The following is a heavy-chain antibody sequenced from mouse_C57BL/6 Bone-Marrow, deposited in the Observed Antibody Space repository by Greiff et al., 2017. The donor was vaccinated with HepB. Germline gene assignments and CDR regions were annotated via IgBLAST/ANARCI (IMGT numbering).Heavy chain of an antibody. Sequence: QVHVKQPGAELVKPGASVKLSCKASGYTFTSYWMQWVKQRPGQGLEWIGEIDPSDSYTNYNQKFKGKATLTVDTSSSTAYMQLSSLTSEDSAVYYCARPYDYDPAWFAYWGQGTLVTVSA. V-gene: IGHV1-50*01. CDR1: GYTFTSYW. J-gene: IGHJ3*01. CDR2: IDPSDSYT. CDR3: ARPYDYDPAWFAY. D-gene: IGHD2-4*01.